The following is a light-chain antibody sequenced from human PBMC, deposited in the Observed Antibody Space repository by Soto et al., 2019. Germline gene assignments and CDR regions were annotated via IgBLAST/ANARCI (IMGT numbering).Light chain of an antibody. J-gene: IGKJ1*01. CDR1: QRLLYRSKNKTY. CDR3: QQYYNPPWT. CDR2: WAS. V-gene: IGKV4-1*01. Sequence: DTVMSQSPASLAVSLGGRATINGKSSQRLLYRSKNKTYQAWYQHKAGQPLKLLIYWASTRDSGVPDRFSGSGSGTDFTLTINNVQAEDVAVYYCQQYYNPPWTFGQGTKVEI.